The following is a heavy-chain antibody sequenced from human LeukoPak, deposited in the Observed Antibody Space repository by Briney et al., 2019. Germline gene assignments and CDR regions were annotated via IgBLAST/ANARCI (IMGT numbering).Heavy chain of an antibody. J-gene: IGHJ4*02. V-gene: IGHV3-21*01. CDR2: ITSSSSYI. Sequence: PGGSLRLSCAASGFTFSSYTMNWVRQAPGKVLEWVSSITSSSSYIYYADSVKGRFTISRDNAKNSLYLQMNSLRAEDTAVYYCARGGSGSYYTIFDYWGQGTLVTVSS. CDR1: GFTFSSYT. CDR3: ARGGSGSYYTIFDY. D-gene: IGHD3-10*01.